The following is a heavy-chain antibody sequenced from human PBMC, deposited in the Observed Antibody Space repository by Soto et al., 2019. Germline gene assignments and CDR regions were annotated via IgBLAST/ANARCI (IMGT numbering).Heavy chain of an antibody. CDR2: ISGSGGST. Sequence: EVQLLESGGGLVQPGGSLRLSCAASGFTFSSYAMRWVRQAPGKGLEWVSAISGSGGSTYYADSVKGRFTISRDTSKNTLYLQMNSLRAEYKAVYYCAKRGSGSYFDYWGQGTLVTVSS. CDR3: AKRGSGSYFDY. V-gene: IGHV3-23*01. J-gene: IGHJ4*02. CDR1: GFTFSSYA. D-gene: IGHD1-26*01.